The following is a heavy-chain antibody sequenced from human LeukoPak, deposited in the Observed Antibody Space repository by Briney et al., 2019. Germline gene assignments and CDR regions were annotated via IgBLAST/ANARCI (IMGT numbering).Heavy chain of an antibody. CDR1: GFTFSSYA. J-gene: IGHJ6*02. D-gene: IGHD3-22*01. Sequence: GGSLRLSCAASGFTFSSYAMHWVRQAPGKGLEWVSSISSSSSYIYYADSVKGRFTISRDNAKNSLYLQMNSLRAEDTAVYYCARTSSGPYYYYYGMDVWGQGTTVTVSS. CDR3: ARTSSGPYYYYYGMDV. CDR2: ISSSSSYI. V-gene: IGHV3-21*01.